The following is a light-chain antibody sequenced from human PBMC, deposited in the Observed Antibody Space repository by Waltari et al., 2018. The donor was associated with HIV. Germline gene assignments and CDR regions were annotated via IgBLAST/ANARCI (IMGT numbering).Light chain of an antibody. CDR1: ALPKQY. V-gene: IGLV3-25*03. Sequence: SYELTQPPSVSASPGQTARITCSGDALPKQYVYWYQQRPGQAPVLVTYKDNERPSGIPERFSGSSSGTTVTLTISGVQAEDEADYYCQSVESSGSRVFGGGTKLTVL. CDR3: QSVESSGSRV. J-gene: IGLJ3*02. CDR2: KDN.